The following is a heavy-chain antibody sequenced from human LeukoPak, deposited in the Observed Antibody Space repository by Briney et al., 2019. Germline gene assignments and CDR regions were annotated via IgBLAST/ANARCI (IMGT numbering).Heavy chain of an antibody. J-gene: IGHJ4*02. Sequence: GASVKVSCKASGYTFTSYGISWVRQAPGQGLEWMGWISAYNGNTNYAQKLQGRVTMTTDTSTSTAYMELRSLRSDDTAVYYCARGRPYYYDGSGYYSDYWGQGTLVTVSS. CDR1: GYTFTSYG. CDR2: ISAYNGNT. V-gene: IGHV1-18*01. D-gene: IGHD3-22*01. CDR3: ARGRPYYYDGSGYYSDY.